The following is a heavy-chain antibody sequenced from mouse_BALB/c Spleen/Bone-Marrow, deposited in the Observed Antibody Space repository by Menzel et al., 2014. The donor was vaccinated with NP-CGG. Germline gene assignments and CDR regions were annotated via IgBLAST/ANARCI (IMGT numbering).Heavy chain of an antibody. J-gene: IGHJ3*01. D-gene: IGHD2-14*01. Sequence: QVQLQQPGPELVRPGVSVKIPCKGSSYTFTDYAMHWVKQSHAKSLEWIGVISTYYGNANYNQKFKGKATMTVDKSSSTAYMELARLTSEDSAVYYCTRGGRYDEVAYWGQGTLVTVSA. V-gene: IGHV1-67*01. CDR3: TRGGRYDEVAY. CDR2: ISTYYGNA. CDR1: SYTFTDYA.